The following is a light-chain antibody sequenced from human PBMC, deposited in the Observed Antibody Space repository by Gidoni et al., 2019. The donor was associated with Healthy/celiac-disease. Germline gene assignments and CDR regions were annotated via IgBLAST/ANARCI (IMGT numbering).Light chain of an antibody. CDR2: DAS. CDR1: QDISNY. V-gene: IGKV1-33*01. CDR3: QQYDNRPPPLT. J-gene: IGKJ4*01. Sequence: DIQMTQSPSSLSASVGDRVTITCQASQDISNYLNCYQQKPGKAPNLLIYDASNLKTGAPSRFSGSGAGTDFTFTISSLQAEDIATYYCQQYDNRPPPLTFGGGTKVEIK.